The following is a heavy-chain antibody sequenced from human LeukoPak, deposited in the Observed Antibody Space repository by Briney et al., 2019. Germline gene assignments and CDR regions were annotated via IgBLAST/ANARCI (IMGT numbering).Heavy chain of an antibody. CDR2: IYYSGST. D-gene: IGHD3-3*01. Sequence: SETLSLTCTVSGGSISSYYWSWIRQPPGKGLEWIGYIYYSGSTNYNPSLKSRVTISVDTSKNQFSLKLSSVTAADTAVYYCAREVRFFHSCYYGMDVWGQGTTVTVSS. J-gene: IGHJ6*02. V-gene: IGHV4-59*01. CDR3: AREVRFFHSCYYGMDV. CDR1: GGSISSYY.